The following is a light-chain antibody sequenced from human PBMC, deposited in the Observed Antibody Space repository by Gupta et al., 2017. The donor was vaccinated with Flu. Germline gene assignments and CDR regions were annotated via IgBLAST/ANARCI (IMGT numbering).Light chain of an antibody. CDR2: KAS. CDR1: QSISSW. J-gene: IGKJ2*01. CDR3: QHYNNFPYT. Sequence: GDRVTITCRASQSISSWLAWYQQKPGKVPKLLIYKASSLQSGVPSRFSGSGSGTEFTLTISSLQPDDSATYYCQHYNNFPYTFGQGTKLEIK. V-gene: IGKV1-5*03.